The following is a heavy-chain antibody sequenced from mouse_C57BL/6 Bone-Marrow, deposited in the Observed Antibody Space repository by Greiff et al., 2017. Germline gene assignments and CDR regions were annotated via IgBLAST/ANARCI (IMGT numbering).Heavy chain of an antibody. CDR2: IYPGSGST. CDR1: GYTFTSYW. CDR3: ASYGRAPWYFDV. D-gene: IGHD1-1*01. V-gene: IGHV1-55*01. J-gene: IGHJ1*03. Sequence: QVQLQQPGAELVKPGASVKMSCKASGYTFTSYWITWVKQRPGQGLEWIGDIYPGSGSTNYNEKFKSKATLTVDTSSSTAYMQLSSLTSEDSAVYYCASYGRAPWYFDVWGTGTTVTVSS.